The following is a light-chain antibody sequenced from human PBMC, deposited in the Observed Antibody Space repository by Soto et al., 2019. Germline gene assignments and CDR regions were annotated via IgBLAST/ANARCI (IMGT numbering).Light chain of an antibody. V-gene: IGKV1-39*01. CDR2: AAS. CDR1: QSISTY. CDR3: QQSYNTPWT. J-gene: IGKJ1*01. Sequence: DIQMTQSPSSLSASVGDRVTITCRASQSISTYLNWYQQKPGKAPNLLIYAASTLQSGVPSRFSGSGSGTDFTLTINSLQPEDFATYYCQQSYNTPWTFGQGTKVDIK.